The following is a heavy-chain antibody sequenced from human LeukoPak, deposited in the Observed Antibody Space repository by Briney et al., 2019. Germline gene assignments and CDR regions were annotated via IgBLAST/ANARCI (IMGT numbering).Heavy chain of an antibody. J-gene: IGHJ3*02. CDR3: ARASSVNDAFDI. CDR1: GFTVSSNY. CDR2: IYSGGST. V-gene: IGHV3-53*01. Sequence: GGSLRLSCAASGFTVSSNYMSWVRQAPGKGLEWVSVIYSGGSTYYADPVKGRFTISRDNSKNTLYLQMNSLRAEDTAVYYCARASSVNDAFDIWGQGTVVTVSS. D-gene: IGHD6-6*01.